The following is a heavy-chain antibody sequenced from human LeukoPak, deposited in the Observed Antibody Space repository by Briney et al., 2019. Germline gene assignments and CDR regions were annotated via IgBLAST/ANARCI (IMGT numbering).Heavy chain of an antibody. V-gene: IGHV4-30-4*01. CDR3: ARSPRYYDTPVAFDI. CDR1: GGSISSGDYY. CDR2: IYCSGST. D-gene: IGHD3-22*01. J-gene: IGHJ3*02. Sequence: SETLSLTCTVSGGSISSGDYYWSWIRQPPGKGLEWIGYIYCSGSTYYNPSLKSRVTISVDTSKNQFSLKLSSVTAADTAVYYCARSPRYYDTPVAFDIWGQGTMVTVSS.